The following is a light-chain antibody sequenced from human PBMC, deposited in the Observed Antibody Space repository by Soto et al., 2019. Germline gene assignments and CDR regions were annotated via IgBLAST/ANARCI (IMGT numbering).Light chain of an antibody. Sequence: DIPMTQSPSSVSASVGERVTITCRASQGIDSCLGWYQQKPGKAPKLLIFAASYLHTGVPSRFSGSGSGTNFTLTISSLQPEDFATYYCQQANSFPYTFGQGTKLQIK. CDR1: QGIDSC. V-gene: IGKV1D-12*01. J-gene: IGKJ2*01. CDR2: AAS. CDR3: QQANSFPYT.